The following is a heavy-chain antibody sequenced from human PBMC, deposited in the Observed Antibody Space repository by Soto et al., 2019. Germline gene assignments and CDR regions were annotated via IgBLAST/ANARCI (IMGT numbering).Heavy chain of an antibody. CDR3: ARQGYSYGLWYYYYGMDV. Sequence: LGDSLKISCKGSGYSFTSYWIGWVRQMPGKGLEWMGIIYPGDSDTRYSPSFQGQVTISADKSISTAYLQWSSLKASDTAIYHCARQGYSYGLWYYYYGMDVWGQGTTVTVSS. CDR2: IYPGDSDT. D-gene: IGHD5-18*01. CDR1: GYSFTSYW. V-gene: IGHV5-51*01. J-gene: IGHJ6*02.